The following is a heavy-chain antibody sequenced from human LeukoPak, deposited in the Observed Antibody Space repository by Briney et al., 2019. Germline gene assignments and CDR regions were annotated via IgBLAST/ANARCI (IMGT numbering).Heavy chain of an antibody. CDR1: GYTFTSYG. Sequence: ASVKVSCKASGYTFTSYGISWVRQPPGQGLEWMGWISAHNYNTKYAQRFQGRVTMTADTSTTTAYMELRSLRSDDTAVYYCARVADYGSGSHLFDYWGQGTLVAVSS. CDR3: ARVADYGSGSHLFDY. J-gene: IGHJ4*02. D-gene: IGHD3-10*01. CDR2: ISAHNYNT. V-gene: IGHV1-18*01.